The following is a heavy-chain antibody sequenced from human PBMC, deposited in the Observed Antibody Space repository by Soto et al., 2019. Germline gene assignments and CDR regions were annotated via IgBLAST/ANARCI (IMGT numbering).Heavy chain of an antibody. J-gene: IGHJ6*03. CDR2: ISVYNGNT. CDR3: ARSPNYYYYMDV. CDR1: GYTFSTYG. Sequence: QVQLVQSGAEVKKPGASVKVSYKASGYTFSTYGISWVRQAPGQGLEWMGWISVYNGNTKYAQKLQGRVTMTADTSTSTAYMELRSLRSDDTAVYYCARSPNYYYYMDVWDKGTTVTVSS. V-gene: IGHV1-18*01.